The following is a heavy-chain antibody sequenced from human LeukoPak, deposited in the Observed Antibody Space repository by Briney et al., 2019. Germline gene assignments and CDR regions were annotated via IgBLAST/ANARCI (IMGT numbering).Heavy chain of an antibody. D-gene: IGHD3-10*01. J-gene: IGHJ4*02. CDR2: ISGGGGST. V-gene: IGHV3-23*01. Sequence: GGSLRLSCAASGFTFSSYAMSWVRQAPGKGLEWVSGISGGGGSTYCADSAKGRFTISRDNSKNTLYLQMNSLRAGDTAVYYCAKVRGSERPKYYFEYWGQGTLVTVSS. CDR1: GFTFSSYA. CDR3: AKVRGSERPKYYFEY.